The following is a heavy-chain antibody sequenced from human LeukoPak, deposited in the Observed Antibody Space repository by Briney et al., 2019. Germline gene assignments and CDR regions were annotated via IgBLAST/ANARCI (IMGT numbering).Heavy chain of an antibody. CDR1: GGSISSYY. CDR3: ARDFGKGGTGY. Sequence: SETLSLTCTVSGGSISSYYWSWIRQPPGKGLEWIGYIYYSGSTNYNPSLKSRVTISVDTSKNQFSLKLSSVTAADTAVYYCARDFGKGGTGYWGQGTLVTVSS. CDR2: IYYSGST. D-gene: IGHD3-3*01. V-gene: IGHV4-59*01. J-gene: IGHJ4*02.